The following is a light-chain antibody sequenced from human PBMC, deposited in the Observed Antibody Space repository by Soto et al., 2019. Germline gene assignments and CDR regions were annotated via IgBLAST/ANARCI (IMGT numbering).Light chain of an antibody. CDR3: QQRSNWPPIT. Sequence: EIGLTQSLATLSLSPGERATLSCRASQSVSSYLAWYQQKPGQAPRLLIYDASNRATGIPARFSGSGSGTDFTLTISSLEPEDFAVYYCQQRSNWPPITFGQGTRLEIK. V-gene: IGKV3-11*01. CDR1: QSVSSY. CDR2: DAS. J-gene: IGKJ5*01.